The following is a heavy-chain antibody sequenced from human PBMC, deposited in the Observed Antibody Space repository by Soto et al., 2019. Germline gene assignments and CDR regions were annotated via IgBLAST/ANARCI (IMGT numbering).Heavy chain of an antibody. CDR3: GDFWSGYYH. CDR1: GGSISSSSYY. D-gene: IGHD3-3*01. V-gene: IGHV4-39*01. CDR2: IYYSGST. J-gene: IGHJ4*02. Sequence: SETLSLTCTVSGGSISSSSYYWGWIRQPPGKGLEWIGSIYYSGSTYYNPSLKSRVTISVDTSKNQFSLKLSSVTAADTAVYYCGDFWSGYYHWGQGTLVTVSS.